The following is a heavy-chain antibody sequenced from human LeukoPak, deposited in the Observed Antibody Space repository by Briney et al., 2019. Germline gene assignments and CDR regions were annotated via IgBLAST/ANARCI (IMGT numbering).Heavy chain of an antibody. Sequence: ASVKVSCNSSGGTFTIYTISWVRHPPGQGLELMGGIVPIFGTANYAQKFQGRVTITADKSTSTAYMELSSLRSEDTAVYSSAVPMTPLSNWGQGTMVTVSS. D-gene: IGHD2/OR15-2a*01. V-gene: IGHV1-69*06. CDR2: IVPIFGTA. J-gene: IGHJ3*01. CDR1: GGTFTIYT. CDR3: AVPMTPLSN.